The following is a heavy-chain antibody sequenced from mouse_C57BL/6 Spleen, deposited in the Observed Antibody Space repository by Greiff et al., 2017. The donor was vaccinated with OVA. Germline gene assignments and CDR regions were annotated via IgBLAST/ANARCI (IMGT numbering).Heavy chain of an antibody. D-gene: IGHD2-12*01. V-gene: IGHV8-12*01. Sequence: QVTLKESGPGILQSSQTLSLTCSFSGFSLSTSGMGVSWIRQPSGKGLEWLAHIYWDDDKRYNPSLKSRLTISKDTSRNQVFLKITSVDTADTATYYCARRGPYSSFYYFDYWGQGTTLTVSS. CDR1: GFSLSTSGMG. J-gene: IGHJ2*01. CDR3: ARRGPYSSFYYFDY. CDR2: IYWDDDK.